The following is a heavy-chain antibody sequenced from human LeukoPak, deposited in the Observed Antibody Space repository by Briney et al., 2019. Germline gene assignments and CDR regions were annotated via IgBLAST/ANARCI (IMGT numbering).Heavy chain of an antibody. CDR2: VSSSSSYI. J-gene: IGHJ4*02. CDR3: ARDSIAAAGIPIDY. D-gene: IGHD6-13*01. V-gene: IGHV3-21*01. Sequence: GGSLRLSCAASGFTFSSYSMNWVRQAPGKGLEWVSSVSSSSSYIYYADSVKGRFTISRDNAKNSLYLQMNSLRAEDTAVYYCARDSIAAAGIPIDYWGQGTLVTVSS. CDR1: GFTFSSYS.